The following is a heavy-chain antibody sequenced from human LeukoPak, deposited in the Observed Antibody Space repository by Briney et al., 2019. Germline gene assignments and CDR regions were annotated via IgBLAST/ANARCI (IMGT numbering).Heavy chain of an antibody. CDR2: SYTSGSS. Sequence: NSSETLSLTCTVSGGSISSGSYYWIWIRQPAGKELEWIGRSYTSGSSNYYPSLQIRVTRSVDTSKNQFSLKLSSVTDADTAVYYCARLGSSGWYRNWFDPWGQGTLVTVSS. V-gene: IGHV4-61*02. CDR3: ARLGSSGWYRNWFDP. CDR1: GGSISSGSYY. D-gene: IGHD6-19*01. J-gene: IGHJ5*02.